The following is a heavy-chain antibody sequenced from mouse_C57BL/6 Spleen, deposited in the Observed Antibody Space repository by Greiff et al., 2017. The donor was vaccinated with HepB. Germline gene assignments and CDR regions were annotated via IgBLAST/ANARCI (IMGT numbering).Heavy chain of an antibody. D-gene: IGHD2-5*01. Sequence: VQLQQSGAELVKPGASVKISCKASGYAFSSYWMNWVKQRPGKGLEWIGQIYPGDGDTNYNGKFKGKATLTADKSSRTAYMQLSSLTSEDSAVYFCARSNYGYAMDYWGQGTSVTVSS. CDR2: IYPGDGDT. V-gene: IGHV1-80*01. J-gene: IGHJ4*01. CDR3: ARSNYGYAMDY. CDR1: GYAFSSYW.